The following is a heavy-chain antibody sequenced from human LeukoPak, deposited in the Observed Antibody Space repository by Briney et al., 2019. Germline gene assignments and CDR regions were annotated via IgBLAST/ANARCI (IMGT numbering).Heavy chain of an antibody. CDR1: GFTFSSYW. V-gene: IGHV3-7*01. J-gene: IGHJ3*02. Sequence: GGSLRLSCAASGFTFSSYWMSWVRQAPGKGLEWVADINQDGSEKYYVDSLKGRFTISRDNAKNSLYLQMNSLRAEDTAVYYCAKVGRLWYTGDAFDIWGQGTMVTVSS. D-gene: IGHD5-18*01. CDR3: AKVGRLWYTGDAFDI. CDR2: INQDGSEK.